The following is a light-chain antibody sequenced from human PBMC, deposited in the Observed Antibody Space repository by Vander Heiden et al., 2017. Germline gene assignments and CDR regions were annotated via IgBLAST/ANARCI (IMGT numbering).Light chain of an antibody. CDR1: QDISNY. J-gene: IGKJ2*01. Sequence: MQMTQSPTSLSASVGERVTITCHVSQDISNYLNWYPQRPGKDPKRLIYDVSNLETGVPSRCSGSGAGTDFTFTISSMQPEDIATYYCQQDDNRPPYTFGQGTKLEIK. CDR3: QQDDNRPPYT. V-gene: IGKV1-33*01. CDR2: DVS.